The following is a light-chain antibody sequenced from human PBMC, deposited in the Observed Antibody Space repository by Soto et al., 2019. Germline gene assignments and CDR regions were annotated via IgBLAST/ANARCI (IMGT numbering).Light chain of an antibody. V-gene: IGKV3-20*01. J-gene: IGKJ4*01. Sequence: IVLTQSPGTLSLSPGQGATLSCRASQTIKNNFLAWYQQRPGQAPRLLIHAASIRATSTPDRFTGSASGTDFSLIISRLEPEDFAVYYCQQYGTSLTFGGGTRVQIK. CDR3: QQYGTSLT. CDR2: AAS. CDR1: QTIKNNF.